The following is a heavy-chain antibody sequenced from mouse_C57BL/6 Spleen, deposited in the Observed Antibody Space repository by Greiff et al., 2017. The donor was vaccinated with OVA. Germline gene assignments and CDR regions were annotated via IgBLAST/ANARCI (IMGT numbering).Heavy chain of an antibody. D-gene: IGHD1-1*01. Sequence: QVQLQQSGPELVKPGASVKISCKASGYAFSSSWMNRVKQRPGKGLEWIGRIYPGDGDTNYNGKFKGKATLTADKSSRTAYMQLSSLSSEDSAVYFGARRDGSSCFDYWGQGTTLTVSS. CDR3: ARRDGSSCFDY. V-gene: IGHV1-82*01. CDR2: IYPGDGDT. J-gene: IGHJ2*01. CDR1: GYAFSSSW.